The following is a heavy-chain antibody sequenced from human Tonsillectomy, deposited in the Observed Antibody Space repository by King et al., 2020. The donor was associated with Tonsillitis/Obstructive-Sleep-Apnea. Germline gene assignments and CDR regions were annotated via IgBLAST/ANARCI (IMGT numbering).Heavy chain of an antibody. V-gene: IGHV3-33*01. CDR2: IWYDGSKI. CDR3: ARDVSGSLDY. Sequence: VQLVESGGGVVQPGRSLRLSCAASGFTFSSYAIHWVRQAPGKGLEWAALIWYDGSKICFADSVKGRFTISRDNSKNTVYLEANSLRAEDTGVYYCARDVSGSLDYWGQGTLVTVSS. CDR1: GFTFSSYA. J-gene: IGHJ4*02. D-gene: IGHD1-26*01.